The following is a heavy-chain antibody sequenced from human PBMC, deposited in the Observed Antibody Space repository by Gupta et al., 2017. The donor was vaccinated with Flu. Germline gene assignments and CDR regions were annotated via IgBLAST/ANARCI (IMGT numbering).Heavy chain of an antibody. CDR3: AKGATVTNDY. Sequence: EVQLLESGGGLVQPGGSLRLSCAASGFTFSSIAMSWVRQAPGKGLEWVSAISSSDGRTYDADSVKGRFNISRDNSKNTLYLQMNSLRTEDTAVYYGAKGATVTNDYWGQGTLVTVSS. CDR1: GFTFSSIA. V-gene: IGHV3-23*01. D-gene: IGHD4-17*01. CDR2: ISSSDGRT. J-gene: IGHJ4*02.